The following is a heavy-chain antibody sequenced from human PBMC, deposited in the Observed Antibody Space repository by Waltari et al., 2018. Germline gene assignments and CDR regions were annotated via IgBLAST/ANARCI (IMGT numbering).Heavy chain of an antibody. V-gene: IGHV3-30*14. Sequence: QVRLVESGGGVVQPGRSLRPSCAAAGLTLAAYAMYWVRQVPGKGLDLVAVISNDGSNEYYTDSVKGRFTISRDNAKDTLYLHMNNLRPDDTADYYCASTVAAAVSWGQGTRVTVS. CDR2: ISNDGSNE. D-gene: IGHD6-13*01. CDR1: GLTLAAYA. CDR3: ASTVAAAVS. J-gene: IGHJ4*02.